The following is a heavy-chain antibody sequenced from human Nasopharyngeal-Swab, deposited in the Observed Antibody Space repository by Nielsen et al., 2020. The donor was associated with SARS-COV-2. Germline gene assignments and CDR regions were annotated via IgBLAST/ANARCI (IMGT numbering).Heavy chain of an antibody. V-gene: IGHV3-21*01. D-gene: IGHD6-13*01. CDR2: ISSSSSYI. Sequence: GGPLRLSCAASGFTFSSYSMNWVRQAPGKGLEWVSSISSSSSYIYYADSVKGRFTISRDNAKNSLYLQMNSLRAEDTAVYYCARLGWIAAAGTGKSDWGQGTLVTVSS. CDR1: GFTFSSYS. CDR3: ARLGWIAAAGTGKSD. J-gene: IGHJ4*02.